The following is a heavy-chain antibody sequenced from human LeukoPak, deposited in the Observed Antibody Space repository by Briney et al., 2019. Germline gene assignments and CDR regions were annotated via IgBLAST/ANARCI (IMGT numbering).Heavy chain of an antibody. D-gene: IGHD3-9*01. CDR2: ISAYNGNT. CDR3: ATYYDILTGYRDFDY. J-gene: IGHJ4*02. V-gene: IGHV1-18*01. CDR1: GYTFTIYG. Sequence: GASVKVSFKASGYTFTIYGISWVRQAPGQGLEWMGWISAYNGNTNYAQKLQGRVTMTTDTSTSTAYMELRSLRSDDTAVYYCATYYDILTGYRDFDYWGQGTLVTVSS.